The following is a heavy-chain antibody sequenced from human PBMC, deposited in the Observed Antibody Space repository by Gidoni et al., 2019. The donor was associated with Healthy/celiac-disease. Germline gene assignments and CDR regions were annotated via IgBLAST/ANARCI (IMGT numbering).Heavy chain of an antibody. CDR3: AKDSEAGTEGYYFDY. Sequence: EVQLVEFGVGLVQPGGSLRLSFAASGFTFSSYAMSWVRQDPGKGLEWVSAISGGGGSTYYTDSVKGRFTISRDNSKNTLYLQMNSLGAEDTAVYYCAKDSEAGTEGYYFDYWGQGTLVTVSS. D-gene: IGHD6-19*01. J-gene: IGHJ4*02. CDR2: ISGGGGST. CDR1: GFTFSSYA. V-gene: IGHV3-23*04.